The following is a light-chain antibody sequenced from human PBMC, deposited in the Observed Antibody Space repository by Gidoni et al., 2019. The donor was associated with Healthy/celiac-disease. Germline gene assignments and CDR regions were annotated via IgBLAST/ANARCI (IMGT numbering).Light chain of an antibody. J-gene: IGKJ2*01. Sequence: EIVLTQSPATLSLSPGERATLSCRPSQSVSSYLAWYQQKPGQAPRLLIYYASNRATGIPARFSGSGSGTDFTLTISSLEPEDFAVYYCQQRSSWPRTFGQGTKLEIK. CDR1: QSVSSY. CDR2: YAS. CDR3: QQRSSWPRT. V-gene: IGKV3-11*01.